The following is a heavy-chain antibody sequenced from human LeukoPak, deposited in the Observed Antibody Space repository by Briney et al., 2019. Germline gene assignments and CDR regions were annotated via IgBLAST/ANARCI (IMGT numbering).Heavy chain of an antibody. D-gene: IGHD6-19*01. CDR3: ARVTRYCSGWYPFDY. V-gene: IGHV4-59*01. CDR1: GGSISSYY. CDR2: IYYSGST. Sequence: SETLSLTCTVSGGSISSYYWSWIRQPPGKGLEWIGYIYYSGSTNYNPSLKSRVTISVDTSKNQFSLKLSSVTAADTAVYYCARVTRYCSGWYPFDYWGQGTLVTVSS. J-gene: IGHJ4*02.